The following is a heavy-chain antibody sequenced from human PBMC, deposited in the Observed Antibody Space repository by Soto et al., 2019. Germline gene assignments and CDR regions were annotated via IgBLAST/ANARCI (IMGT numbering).Heavy chain of an antibody. Sequence: EVQLQKSGGGLVQPGGSLRLSCAASGITIRNYPMSWVRQAPGKGLDWVSGISGSGDRTYYADSAKGRFTISKDFSKNSLSLQLDSLRVEDTAVYFCVKDDGGNPSTEPHWGQGTLVTVSS. J-gene: IGHJ4*02. CDR2: ISGSGDRT. CDR1: GITIRNYP. CDR3: VKDDGGNPSTEPH. V-gene: IGHV3-23*01. D-gene: IGHD2-15*01.